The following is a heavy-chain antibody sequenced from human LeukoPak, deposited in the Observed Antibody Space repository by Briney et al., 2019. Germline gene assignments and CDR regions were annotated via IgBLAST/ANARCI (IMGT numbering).Heavy chain of an antibody. CDR1: GFTFSNYG. V-gene: IGHV3-33*01. D-gene: IGHD4-23*01. CDR2: IWYDGSNK. CDR3: AREGPRGNSQFDY. J-gene: IGHJ4*02. Sequence: GKSLRLSCAASGFTFSNYGMHWVSQAPGKGLEWVALIWYDGSNKYYTDSVKGRLTISRDNSKDTLFLQMNSLRAEDTAVYYCAREGPRGNSQFDYWGQGTLVTVSS.